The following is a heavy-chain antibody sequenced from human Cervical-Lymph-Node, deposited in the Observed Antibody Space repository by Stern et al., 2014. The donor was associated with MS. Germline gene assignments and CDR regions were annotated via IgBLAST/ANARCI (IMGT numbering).Heavy chain of an antibody. D-gene: IGHD2-2*01. J-gene: IGHJ6*01. CDR1: GFIFSDHY. CDR2: IRDKAHSYTT. V-gene: IGHV3-72*01. Sequence: VQLVQSGGGLVQPGGSLRLSCAASGFIFSDHYMDWVRQAPGKGLEWVGRIRDKAHSYTTEYAASVKGRFTISRDDSKNSLYLQMNSLKTDDTAVYYCARGAAMINRYVNGMDVWGQGTTVTVSS. CDR3: ARGAAMINRYVNGMDV.